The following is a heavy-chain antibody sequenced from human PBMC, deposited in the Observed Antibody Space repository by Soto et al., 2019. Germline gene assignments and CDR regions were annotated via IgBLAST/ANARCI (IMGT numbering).Heavy chain of an antibody. CDR2: IYYSGST. J-gene: IGHJ5*02. V-gene: IGHV4-59*01. CDR3: ARDRRYGTRGRFDP. CDR1: GGSISSYY. Sequence: SETLSLTCTVSGGSISSYYWSWVRQPPGKGLEWIGYIYYSGSTNYNASLKSRVTISVDTSKNQFSLNLSSVTAADTAVYYCARDRRYGTRGRFDPWGQGTLVTVSS. D-gene: IGHD3-9*01.